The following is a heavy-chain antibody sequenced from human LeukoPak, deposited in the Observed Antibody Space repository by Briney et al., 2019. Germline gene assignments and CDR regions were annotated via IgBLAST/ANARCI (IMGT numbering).Heavy chain of an antibody. Sequence: ASVKVSCKASVGTFSSYGISWVRQAPGQGLEWMGWISAYNGNTNYAQSLQGRVTMTTDTSTSTVYMEMRSLTSDDTAVYYCARVLDQYNGRFGGFGHDFWGQGTLVTVSS. D-gene: IGHD3-10*01. CDR3: ARVLDQYNGRFGGFGHDF. V-gene: IGHV1-18*01. CDR1: VGTFSSYG. CDR2: ISAYNGNT. J-gene: IGHJ4*02.